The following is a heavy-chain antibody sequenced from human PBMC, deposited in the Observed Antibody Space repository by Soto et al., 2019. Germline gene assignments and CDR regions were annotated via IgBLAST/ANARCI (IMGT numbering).Heavy chain of an antibody. J-gene: IGHJ4*02. CDR1: GYSFSTFW. CDR3: ATPYISYDY. D-gene: IGHD4-4*01. Sequence: PGESLKISCKGFGYSFSTFWIGWVRQLPGKGLEWMGIIFPADSDTRYSTSFQGQVTISADKSISTAYLQWSSLRASDTAMYYCATPYISYDYWGQGTQVTVSS. CDR2: IFPADSDT. V-gene: IGHV5-51*01.